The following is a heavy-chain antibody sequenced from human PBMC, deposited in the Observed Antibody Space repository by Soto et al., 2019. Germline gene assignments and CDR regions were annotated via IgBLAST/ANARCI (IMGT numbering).Heavy chain of an antibody. V-gene: IGHV3-9*01. CDR2: ISCFSGSE. Sequence: EVQLVESGGGLVQPGRSLRLSCVGSGFTFNDYAMHWVRQAPRKGLEWVAGISCFSGSECYADSVRGRFTISSDDANNSLYLQMDSMTSEDTSFYCGVRASGRKWQILVILDSWGRGTRVTVSS. J-gene: IGHJ4*02. CDR3: VRASGRKWQILVILDS. CDR1: GFTFNDYA. D-gene: IGHD3-16*02.